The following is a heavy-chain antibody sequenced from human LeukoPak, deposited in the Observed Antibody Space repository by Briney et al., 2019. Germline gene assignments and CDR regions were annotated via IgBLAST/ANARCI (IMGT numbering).Heavy chain of an antibody. CDR3: AGEVIGYCSSTSCPFDP. D-gene: IGHD2-2*01. CDR1: GYTFTSYY. V-gene: IGHV1-46*01. J-gene: IGHJ5*02. Sequence: ASVKVSCKASGYTFTSYYMHWVRQAPGQGLEWMGIINPSGGSTSYAQKFQGRVTMTRDTSTSTVYMELSSLRSEDTAVYYCAGEVIGYCSSTSCPFDPWGQGTLVTVSS. CDR2: INPSGGST.